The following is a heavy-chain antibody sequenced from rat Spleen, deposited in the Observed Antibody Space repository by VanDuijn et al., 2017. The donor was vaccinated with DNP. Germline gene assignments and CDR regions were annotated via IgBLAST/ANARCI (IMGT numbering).Heavy chain of an antibody. Sequence: EVQLVESGGGLVQPGRSLKLSCAASGFTFRDHNMAWVRQAPTKGLEWVAYISTGGGSPYYRDSVKGRFTVSRDNAKSTLYLQMDSLRSEDTATYYCASRPPPTRGPFDYWGQGVTVTVSS. CDR3: ASRPPPTRGPFDY. D-gene: IGHD1-4*01. V-gene: IGHV5-27*01. J-gene: IGHJ2*01. CDR1: GFTFRDHN. CDR2: ISTGGGSP.